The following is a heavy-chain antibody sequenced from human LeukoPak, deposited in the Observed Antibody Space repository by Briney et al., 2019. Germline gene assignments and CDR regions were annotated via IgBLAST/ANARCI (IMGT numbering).Heavy chain of an antibody. V-gene: IGHV3-30*18. Sequence: GGSLRLSCAASGFTPSSYGMHLVRQAAGKGLEWVAVMSYDGSNKYYADSVKGRFTISRDNSKNTLYLQMNSLRAEDTAVYYCAKDRQYDFWSGYIYFDYWGQGTLVTVSS. CDR1: GFTPSSYG. CDR3: AKDRQYDFWSGYIYFDY. CDR2: MSYDGSNK. D-gene: IGHD3-3*01. J-gene: IGHJ4*02.